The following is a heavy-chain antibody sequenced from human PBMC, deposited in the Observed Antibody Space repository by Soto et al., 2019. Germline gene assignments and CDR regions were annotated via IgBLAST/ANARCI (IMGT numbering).Heavy chain of an antibody. Sequence: SETLSLTCTVSGGSISSYYWSWIRQPPGKGLEWIGYIYYSGSTNYNPSLKSRVTISVDTSKNQFSLKLSSVTAADTAVHYCARTLTGYEPSLVWYMDVWGKGTTVTVSS. CDR2: IYYSGST. CDR3: ARTLTGYEPSLVWYMDV. D-gene: IGHD3-9*01. CDR1: GGSISSYY. V-gene: IGHV4-59*01. J-gene: IGHJ6*03.